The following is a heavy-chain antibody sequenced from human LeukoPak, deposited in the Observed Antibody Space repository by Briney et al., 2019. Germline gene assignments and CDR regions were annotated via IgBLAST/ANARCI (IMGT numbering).Heavy chain of an antibody. D-gene: IGHD5-24*01. CDR3: ARQDGRALYYFDH. CDR1: GYTFAGYW. CDR2: IYPGDSDT. Sequence: LGESLKISCKGSGYTFAGYWIAWVRQMPGKGLERMGIIYPGDSDTRYSPSFQGQVTISADKSISTAYLQWSSLKASDTAMYYCARQDGRALYYFDHWGQGALVTVSS. J-gene: IGHJ4*02. V-gene: IGHV5-51*01.